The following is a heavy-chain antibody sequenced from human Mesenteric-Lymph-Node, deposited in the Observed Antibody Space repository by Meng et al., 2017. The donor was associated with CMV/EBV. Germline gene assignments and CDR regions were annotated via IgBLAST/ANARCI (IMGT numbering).Heavy chain of an antibody. V-gene: IGHV1-2*06. J-gene: IGHJ2*01. CDR1: NFTGCY. CDR3: ATSLFFGSPRNSYWCFDV. CDR2: SNPNGGGT. D-gene: IGHD3-3*01. Sequence: NFTGCYMLWVRQAPGQGPVGRGRSNPNGGGTNYAQKFQGRVTITRDTSISTAYMEVSSLRSDDTAVYYCATSLFFGSPRNSYWCFDVWGRGTLVTVSS.